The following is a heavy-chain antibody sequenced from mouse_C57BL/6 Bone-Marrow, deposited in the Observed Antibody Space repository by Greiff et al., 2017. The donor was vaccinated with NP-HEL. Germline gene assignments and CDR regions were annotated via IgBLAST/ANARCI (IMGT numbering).Heavy chain of an antibody. J-gene: IGHJ4*01. CDR1: GFNIKNTY. CDR2: IDPANGNT. Sequence: EVQLQQSVAELVRPGASVKLSCTASGFNIKNTYMHWVKQRPEQGLEWIGRIDPANGNTKYAPKFPGKATITADTSSTTAYLQLSSLTSEDTAIYYCARGRGIYDGYVYFAMDYWGQGTSVTVSS. D-gene: IGHD2-3*01. V-gene: IGHV14-3*01. CDR3: ARGRGIYDGYVYFAMDY.